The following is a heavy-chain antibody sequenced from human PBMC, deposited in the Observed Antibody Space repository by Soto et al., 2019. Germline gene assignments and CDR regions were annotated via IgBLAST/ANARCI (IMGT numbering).Heavy chain of an antibody. J-gene: IGHJ4*02. V-gene: IGHV3-30*18. CDR2: ISYDGRNK. Sequence: QVQLVESGGGVVQPGRSLRLSCAASGFTFNDYAMHWVRQAAGKGLEWVAVISYDGRNKCYADSVKGRFTISRDNSKNTLYLQMNSLRGEDAAVYYCAKDPTPWGQGTLVTVSS. CDR1: GFTFNDYA. CDR3: AKDPTP.